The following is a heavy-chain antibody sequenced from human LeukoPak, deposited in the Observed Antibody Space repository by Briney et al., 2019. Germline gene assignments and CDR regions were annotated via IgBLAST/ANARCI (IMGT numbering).Heavy chain of an antibody. CDR3: AKDQRQLVPRWFDY. CDR2: ISGSGGST. V-gene: IGHV3-23*01. D-gene: IGHD6-13*01. J-gene: IGHJ4*02. CDR1: GFTFSSYA. Sequence: GGSLRLSCAASGFTFSSYAMGWVRQAPGTGLEGVSAISGSGGSTYYADSVKGRFPISRDNSKNTVYLQMNSLRAEDTAVYYCAKDQRQLVPRWFDYWGQGTLVTVSS.